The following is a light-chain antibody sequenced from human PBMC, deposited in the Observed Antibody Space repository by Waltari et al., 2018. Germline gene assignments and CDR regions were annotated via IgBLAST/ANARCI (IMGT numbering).Light chain of an antibody. CDR3: QQYNSYPWT. J-gene: IGKJ2*02. CDR1: QGLGSW. CDR2: KAS. Sequence: DIQMTQSPSTLSASVGDGVTITCRASQGLGSWLAWFQQKPGKAPDLLIYKASNLESGVPSRFSGSGYGREFTLTITSLQAENSATYYCQQYNSYPWTFGQGTKLEI. V-gene: IGKV1-5*03.